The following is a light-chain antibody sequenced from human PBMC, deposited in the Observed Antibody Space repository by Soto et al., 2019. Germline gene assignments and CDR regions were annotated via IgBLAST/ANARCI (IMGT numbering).Light chain of an antibody. Sequence: IQMTQSPSSVSATVGDRVTITCRASQDISSWLAWYQQKPGKAPKLLIYAASSVQSGVPSRFSGSGSGTDFTLTISSLQPEDSAIYYCQQAYNFPQTFGPGTKVDIK. J-gene: IGKJ3*01. V-gene: IGKV1-12*01. CDR3: QQAYNFPQT. CDR2: AAS. CDR1: QDISSW.